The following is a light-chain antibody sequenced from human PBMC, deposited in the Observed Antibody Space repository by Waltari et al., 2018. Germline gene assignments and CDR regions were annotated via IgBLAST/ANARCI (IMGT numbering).Light chain of an antibody. Sequence: DIQMTQSPSTLSASVGERVTITCRASQYISSWLAWYQQKPGKAPKLLIYKASILESGVPSRFSGSESGTEFTLTISSLQPDDFATYYCQQYNTYPLTFGQGTRLEI. CDR1: QYISSW. CDR3: QQYNTYPLT. CDR2: KAS. J-gene: IGKJ5*01. V-gene: IGKV1-5*03.